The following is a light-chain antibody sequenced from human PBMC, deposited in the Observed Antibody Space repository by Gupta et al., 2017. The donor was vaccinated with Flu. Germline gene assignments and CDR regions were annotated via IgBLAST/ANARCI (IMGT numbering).Light chain of an antibody. J-gene: IGKJ1*01. V-gene: IGKV4-1*01. CDR3: QQYYATASWT. CDR2: WAS. Sequence: DIVMTQSPDSLAVSLGERATINCRSSRSVLYNSNSKNYLAWYQQKPGQPPKLLIYWASTRESGVPDRFSGSGSGTDFTLTISSLQAEDVAVYYCQQYYATASWTFGQGTKVEIK. CDR1: RSVLYNSNSKNY.